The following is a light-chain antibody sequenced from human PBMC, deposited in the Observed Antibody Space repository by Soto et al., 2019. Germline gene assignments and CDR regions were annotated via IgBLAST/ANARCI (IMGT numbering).Light chain of an antibody. CDR3: QQFNSYSWT. CDR2: AAS. Sequence: DIQMTQSPSSLSASVGDRVTITCRASQSISSYLNWYQQKPGKAPKLLIYAASSLQSGVPSRFSGSGSGTDFTLTISSLQPEDFETYYCQQFNSYSWTLGQGTKVDIK. J-gene: IGKJ1*01. CDR1: QSISSY. V-gene: IGKV1-39*01.